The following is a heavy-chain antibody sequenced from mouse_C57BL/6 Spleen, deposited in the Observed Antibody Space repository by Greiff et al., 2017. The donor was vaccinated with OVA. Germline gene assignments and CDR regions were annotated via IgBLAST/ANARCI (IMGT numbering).Heavy chain of an antibody. D-gene: IGHD4-1*01. CDR1: GYTFTSYT. J-gene: IGHJ4*01. CDR2: INPSSGYT. CDR3: GRSNLGAMDD. V-gene: IGHV1-4*01. Sequence: VQLQQSGAELARPGASVKMSCKASGYTFTSYTMHWVKQRPGQGLEWIGYINPSSGYTKYNQKFKDKATLTADKSSSTAYMQLSSLTSEDSAVYYCGRSNLGAMDDWGQGTSVTVSS.